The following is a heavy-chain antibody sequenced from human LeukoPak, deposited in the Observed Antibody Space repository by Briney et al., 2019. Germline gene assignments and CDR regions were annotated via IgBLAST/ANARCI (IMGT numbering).Heavy chain of an antibody. CDR1: GGSFSGYY. CDR3: ARGRGYNSFDY. J-gene: IGHJ4*02. CDR2: INHSGST. Sequence: PSETLSLTCAVYGGSFSGYYWSWIRQPPGKGLEWIGEINHSGSTNYNLSLKSRVTISVDTSKNQFSLKLTSVTSADTAVYYCARGRGYNSFDYWGQGTLVTVSS. V-gene: IGHV4-34*01. D-gene: IGHD3-16*02.